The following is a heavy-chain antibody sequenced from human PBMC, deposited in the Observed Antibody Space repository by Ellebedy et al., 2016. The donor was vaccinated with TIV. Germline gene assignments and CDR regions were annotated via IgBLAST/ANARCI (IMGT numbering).Heavy chain of an antibody. D-gene: IGHD5-18*01. J-gene: IGHJ4*02. Sequence: MPGGSLRLSCTVSGGSISSYYWSWIRQPPGKGLEWIGYIYYSGSTNYNPSLKSRVTISVDTSKNQFSLKLSSVTAADTAVYYCARQAGVNVDTYHFDYWGQGTLVTVSS. CDR3: ARQAGVNVDTYHFDY. CDR1: GGSISSYY. CDR2: IYYSGST. V-gene: IGHV4-59*01.